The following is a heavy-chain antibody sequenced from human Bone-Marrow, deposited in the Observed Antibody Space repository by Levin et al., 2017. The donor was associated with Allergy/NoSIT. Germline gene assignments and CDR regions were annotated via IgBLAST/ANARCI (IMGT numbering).Heavy chain of an antibody. D-gene: IGHD3-22*01. CDR3: ARGTHSSGYYPFDY. CDR1: GFTFSSYW. Sequence: GESLKISCAASGFTFSSYWMSWVRQAPGKGLEWVANIKQDGSEKYYVDSVKGRFTISRDNAKNSLYLQMNSLRAEDTAVYYCARGTHSSGYYPFDYWGQGTLVTVSS. J-gene: IGHJ4*02. CDR2: IKQDGSEK. V-gene: IGHV3-7*01.